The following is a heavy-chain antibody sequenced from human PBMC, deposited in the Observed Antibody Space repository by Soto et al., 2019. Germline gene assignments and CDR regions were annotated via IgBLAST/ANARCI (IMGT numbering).Heavy chain of an antibody. Sequence: GASVKVSCKASGYTFTSHDINWVRQATGQGLEWMGWMNPNSGNTGYAQKFQGRVTMTRNTSISTAYMELSSLRSEDTAVYYCARELSSSWYVNFDYWGQGTLVTVSS. CDR1: GYTFTSHD. J-gene: IGHJ4*02. D-gene: IGHD6-13*01. CDR3: ARELSSSWYVNFDY. CDR2: MNPNSGNT. V-gene: IGHV1-8*01.